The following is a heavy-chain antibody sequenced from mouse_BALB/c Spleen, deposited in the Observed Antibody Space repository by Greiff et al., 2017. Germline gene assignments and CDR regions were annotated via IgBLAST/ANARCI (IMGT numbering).Heavy chain of an antibody. D-gene: IGHD2-14*01. Sequence: VKLMESGPGLVQPSQSLSFTCTVSGFSLTSYGVHWVRQSPGKGLEWLGVIWSVGSTDYTAAFISRLSISKYTSKSQVFFKMNSLQANDTAISYCARTNYRSYCYAMDYWGQGTSVTVSS. CDR1: GFSLTSYG. V-gene: IGHV2-2*02. J-gene: IGHJ4*01. CDR2: IWSVGST. CDR3: ARTNYRSYCYAMDY.